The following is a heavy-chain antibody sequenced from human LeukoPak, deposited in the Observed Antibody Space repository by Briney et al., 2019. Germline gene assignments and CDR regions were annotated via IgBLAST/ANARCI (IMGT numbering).Heavy chain of an antibody. CDR1: GFTFSSYS. CDR3: ARGSGYCSSTSCYERAFDI. CDR2: ISSSSSYI. Sequence: KSGGSLRLSCAASGFTFSSYSMNWVRQAPGKGLEWVSSISSSSSYIYYADSVKGRFTISRDNAKNSLYLQMNSLRAEDTAVYYCARGSGYCSSTSCYERAFDIWGQGTMVTVSS. V-gene: IGHV3-21*01. J-gene: IGHJ3*02. D-gene: IGHD2-2*01.